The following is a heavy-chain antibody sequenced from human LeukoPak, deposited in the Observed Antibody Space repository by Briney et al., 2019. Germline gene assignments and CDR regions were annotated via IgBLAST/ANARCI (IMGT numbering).Heavy chain of an antibody. D-gene: IGHD5-18*01. CDR2: ISGSGGST. CDR3: ARSTWIQLWPFDY. Sequence: GGSLRLSCAASGFTFSSYAMSWVRQAPGKGLEWVPAISGSGGSTYYADSVKGRFTISRDNSKNTLYLQMNSLRAEDTAVYYCARSTWIQLWPFDYWGQGTLVTVSS. V-gene: IGHV3-23*01. CDR1: GFTFSSYA. J-gene: IGHJ4*02.